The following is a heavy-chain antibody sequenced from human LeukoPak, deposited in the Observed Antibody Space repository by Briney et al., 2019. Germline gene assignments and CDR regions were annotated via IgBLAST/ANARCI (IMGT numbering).Heavy chain of an antibody. D-gene: IGHD3-10*01. J-gene: IGHJ3*02. Sequence: GGSLRLSCVASGFTLSSHNINWVRQAPGKGMEWVSHISSSGSITYYGDSVKGRITISRDNAKNSVSLYMNSLRAEDSAVYYCARPGITAFDIWGQGTMVTVSS. V-gene: IGHV3-48*01. CDR1: GFTLSSHN. CDR2: ISSSGSIT. CDR3: ARPGITAFDI.